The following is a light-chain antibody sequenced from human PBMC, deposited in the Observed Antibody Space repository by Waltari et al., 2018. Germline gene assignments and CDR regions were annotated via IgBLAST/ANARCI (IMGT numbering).Light chain of an antibody. V-gene: IGKV3-20*01. CDR2: DAS. CDR3: QQAGSFPWT. J-gene: IGKJ1*01. CDR1: QRVSGNY. Sequence: DIVFTPPPRTLPLSPVQIATLSCWASQRVSGNYLAWYQQKPGQAPRLLIYDASSRPTGIPDRFSGSGSGTDFTLTISRLESEDFAVYYCQQAGSFPWTFGEGTKVDIK.